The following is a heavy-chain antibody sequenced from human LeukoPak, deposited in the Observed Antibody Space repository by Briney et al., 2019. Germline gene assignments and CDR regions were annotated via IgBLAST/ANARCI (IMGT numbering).Heavy chain of an antibody. CDR3: TIVFGGYDVSDY. CDR1: GFTFSSFW. V-gene: IGHV3-7*03. CDR2: IKNDGSQK. Sequence: GGSLRLSCAASGFTFSSFWMSWVRQAPGKGLEWVANIKNDGSQKYNVDSVEGRSTISRDNAKNSLYLQLDSLRVDDTAVYYCTIVFGGYDVSDYWGQGTLVTVSS. J-gene: IGHJ4*02. D-gene: IGHD3-3*01.